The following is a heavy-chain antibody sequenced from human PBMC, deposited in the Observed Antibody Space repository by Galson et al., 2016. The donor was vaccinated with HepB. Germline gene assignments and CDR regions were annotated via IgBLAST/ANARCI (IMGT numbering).Heavy chain of an antibody. CDR1: GFSFSNYA. Sequence: SLRLSCAASGFSFSNYAMSWVRQAPGKELEWVSGTYGGGHKTHYAESLKGRFTVSRDNSENTLYLQMNSLRVDDTAVYYCAKDGGDSDGTYDYWGQGTLVTVSS. V-gene: IGHV3-23*01. CDR2: TYGGGHKT. D-gene: IGHD5-18*01. CDR3: AKDGGDSDGTYDY. J-gene: IGHJ4*02.